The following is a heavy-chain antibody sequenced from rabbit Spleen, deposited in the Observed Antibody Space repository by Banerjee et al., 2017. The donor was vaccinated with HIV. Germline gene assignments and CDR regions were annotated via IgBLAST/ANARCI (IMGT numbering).Heavy chain of an antibody. CDR3: ARNYVNVFDP. V-gene: IGHV1S45*01. CDR1: GFSFSSNW. Sequence: QEQLEESGGDLVKPGASLTLTCTASGFSFSSNWICWVRQAPGKGLEWIACIDTSDGDTGYANWPKGRFTISKASSTTVTLQMTSLTAADTATYFCARNYVNVFDPWGQGTLVTVS. D-gene: IGHD1-1*01. CDR2: IDTSDGDT. J-gene: IGHJ2*01.